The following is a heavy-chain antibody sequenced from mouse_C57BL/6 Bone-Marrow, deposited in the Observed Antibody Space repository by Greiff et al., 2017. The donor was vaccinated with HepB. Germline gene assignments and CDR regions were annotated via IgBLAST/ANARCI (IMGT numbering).Heavy chain of an antibody. CDR2: INTGGTYT. V-gene: IGHV5-6*01. Sequence: EVKLVESGGDLVKPGGSLKLSCAASGFTFSTSGMSWVRQTPDKRLEWVATINTGGTYTYYADSVRGRFTISRDTAKNTLFLLMSSLKSEDSAIYYCARDRFDYYFDHWGQGTTLTVSS. CDR1: GFTFSTSG. J-gene: IGHJ2*01. CDR3: ARDRFDYYFDH.